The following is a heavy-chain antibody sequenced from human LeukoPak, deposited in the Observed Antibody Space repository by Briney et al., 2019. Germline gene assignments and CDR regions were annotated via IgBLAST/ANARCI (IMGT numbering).Heavy chain of an antibody. CDR3: AKARKGIAAAGTWFDP. CDR2: ISGSGGST. CDR1: GFTFSSYA. J-gene: IGHJ5*02. D-gene: IGHD6-13*01. Sequence: GGSLRLSCAASGFTFSSYAMSWVRQAPGKGLEWVSAISGSGGSTYYADSVKGRFTISRDNSKNTLYLQMNSLRAEDTAVYYCAKARKGIAAAGTWFDPWGQGTLVTVSS. V-gene: IGHV3-23*01.